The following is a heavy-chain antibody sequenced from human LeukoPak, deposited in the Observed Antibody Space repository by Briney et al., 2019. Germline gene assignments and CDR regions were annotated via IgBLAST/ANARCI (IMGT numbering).Heavy chain of an antibody. CDR1: GFTFSSYG. Sequence: PGRSLRLSCAASGFTFSSYGMHWVRQAPGKGLEWVAVISYDGSNKYYADSVKGRFTISRDNSKNTLYLQMNSLRAEDTAVYYCVRIVVVITTSAFDIWGQGTMVTVSS. D-gene: IGHD3-22*01. V-gene: IGHV3-30*03. CDR2: ISYDGSNK. J-gene: IGHJ3*02. CDR3: VRIVVVITTSAFDI.